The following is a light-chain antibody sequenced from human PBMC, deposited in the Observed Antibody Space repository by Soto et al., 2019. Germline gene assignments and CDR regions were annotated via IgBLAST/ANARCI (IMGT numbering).Light chain of an antibody. V-gene: IGLV2-23*01. Sequence: QSVLPQPASVSGSRGQSITIYCTGTSSDVGSYNLVSWYQQHPGKAPKLIIYEGSKRPSGVSNRFSASKSGITASLTISGLQAEDEAEYYCCSYADSSTSYVVFGGGTKHAVL. CDR3: CSYADSSTSYVV. J-gene: IGLJ2*01. CDR1: SSDVGSYNL. CDR2: EGS.